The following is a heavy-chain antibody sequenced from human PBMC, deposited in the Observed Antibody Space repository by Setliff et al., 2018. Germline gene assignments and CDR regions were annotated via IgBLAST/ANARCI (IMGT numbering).Heavy chain of an antibody. CDR2: IYSSGST. J-gene: IGHJ4*02. CDR3: ARESRYYYDNLGTLDY. D-gene: IGHD3-22*01. CDR1: GGSISSGDDY. Sequence: PSETLSLTCTVSGGSISSGDDYWSWIRQPPGKGREWIGYIYSSGSTYYNPSLKSRVSISVETSKNQFSLKLSSVTAADTAVYYCARESRYYYDNLGTLDYWGQGTLVTVSS. V-gene: IGHV4-30-4*08.